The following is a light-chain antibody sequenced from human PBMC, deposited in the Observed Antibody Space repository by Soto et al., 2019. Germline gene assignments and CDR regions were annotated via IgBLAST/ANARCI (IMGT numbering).Light chain of an antibody. J-gene: IGLJ3*02. CDR3: QSYDSGLVGLV. V-gene: IGLV1-40*01. CDR2: TKS. CDR1: NSNIGAGYD. Sequence: QSVLTQPPAVSGAPGQRITLARTGSNSNIGAGYDVHWYRQFQGAAPKALLSTKSYRPSGVPDRFSDSKSSTSASLAITGLQPEDEAEYYCQSYDSGLVGLVFGTGTKLTVL.